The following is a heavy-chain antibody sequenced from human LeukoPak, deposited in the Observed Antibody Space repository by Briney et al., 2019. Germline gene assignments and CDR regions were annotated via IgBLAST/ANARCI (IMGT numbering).Heavy chain of an antibody. CDR1: GSTFDDYA. CDR3: AKASTQYYDSSVSMDV. CDR2: INWNSGGI. J-gene: IGHJ6*03. D-gene: IGHD3-22*01. V-gene: IGHV3-9*01. Sequence: GRSLRLSCAASGSTFDDYAMYWVRQPPGKGLEWVSGINWNSGGIGYADSVKGRFTISRDNAKNSLYLQMNSLRPEDTALYYCAKASTQYYDSSVSMDVWGKGTTVTVSS.